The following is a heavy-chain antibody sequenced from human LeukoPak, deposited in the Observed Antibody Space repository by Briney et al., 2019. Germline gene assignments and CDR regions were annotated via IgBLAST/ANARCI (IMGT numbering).Heavy chain of an antibody. CDR1: GGSFSSYY. CDR3: ARHSSPSSSWYYYYYYGMDV. CDR2: IYYSGSI. J-gene: IGHJ6*02. V-gene: IGHV4-39*01. Sequence: SETLSLTCAVYGGSFSSYYWGWIRQPPGKGLEWIGSIYYSGSIYYNPSLKSRVTISVDTSKNQFSLKLSSVTAADTAVYYCARHSSPSSSWYYYYYYGMDVWGQGTTVTVSS. D-gene: IGHD6-13*01.